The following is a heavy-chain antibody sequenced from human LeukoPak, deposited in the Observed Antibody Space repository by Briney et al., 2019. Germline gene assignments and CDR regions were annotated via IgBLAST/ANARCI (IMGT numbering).Heavy chain of an antibody. D-gene: IGHD3-22*01. J-gene: IGHJ4*02. CDR3: ARARRHPRTYYYDSSGYSHFDY. CDR1: GYSINSSYY. Sequence: PSETLSLTCTVSGYSINSSYYWGWIRQPPGKGLEWIGSIYYSGSTYYNPSLKSRVTISVDTSKNQFSLKLSSVTAADTAVYYCARARRHPRTYYYDSSGYSHFDYWGQGTLVTVSS. CDR2: IYYSGST. V-gene: IGHV4-38-2*02.